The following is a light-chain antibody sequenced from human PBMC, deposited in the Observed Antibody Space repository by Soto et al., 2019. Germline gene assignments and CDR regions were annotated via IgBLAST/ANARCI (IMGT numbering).Light chain of an antibody. Sequence: EIVMTRSAATLSVSPGERATLSCGASQSVISYLAWYQQKPGQAPRLLMFGTSNRATDIPDRFGGSGSGTDFTLTISRLEPEDFAVYYCQHYSRTLPWTFGQGTKVDI. J-gene: IGKJ1*01. CDR3: QHYSRTLPWT. CDR2: GTS. CDR1: QSVISY. V-gene: IGKV3-20*01.